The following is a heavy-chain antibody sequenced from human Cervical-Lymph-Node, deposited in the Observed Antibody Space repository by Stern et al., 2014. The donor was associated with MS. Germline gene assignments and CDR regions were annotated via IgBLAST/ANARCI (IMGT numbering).Heavy chain of an antibody. CDR2: IIPTIGIS. J-gene: IGHJ3*02. D-gene: IGHD2-8*01. Sequence: VQLVGSGAEVKKPGSSVKVSCKASGGTFSSYAIRWVRQAPGHGLEGVGGIIPTIGISNHAQKFQGRVTITADKSTNTGYMELSSLRSEDTALYYCARDGGGVDIWGQGTMVSVSS. CDR1: GGTFSSYA. CDR3: ARDGGGVDI. V-gene: IGHV1-69*17.